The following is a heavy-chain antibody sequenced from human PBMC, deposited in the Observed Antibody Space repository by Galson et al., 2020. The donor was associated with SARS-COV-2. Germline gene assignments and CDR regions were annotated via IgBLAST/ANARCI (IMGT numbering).Heavy chain of an antibody. CDR3: ARIANRFGELLIDY. CDR2: IDWDDDK. CDR1: GLSLSTSGMC. D-gene: IGHD3-10*01. V-gene: IGHV2-70*01. J-gene: IGHJ4*02. Sequence: SGPTLVKPTQTLTLTCPFSGLSLSTSGMCVSWIRQPPGKALEWLALIDWDDDKYYSTSLKTRLTISKDTSKNQVVLTMTNMDPVDTATYYCARIANRFGELLIDYWCQGTLVTVSS.